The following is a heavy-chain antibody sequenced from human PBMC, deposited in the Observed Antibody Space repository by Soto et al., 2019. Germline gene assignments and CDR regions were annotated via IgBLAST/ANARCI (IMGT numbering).Heavy chain of an antibody. V-gene: IGHV1-2*04. CDR2: INPNSGGT. Sequence: ASVKVSCKASGYTFTGYYMHWVRQAPGQGLEWMGWINPNSGGTNYAQKFQGWVTMTRDTSMSTAYMELRRLRSDDTAVYYCARNIVVVPAANYDDYWGQGTLVTVSS. D-gene: IGHD2-2*01. J-gene: IGHJ4*02. CDR1: GYTFTGYY. CDR3: ARNIVVVPAANYDDY.